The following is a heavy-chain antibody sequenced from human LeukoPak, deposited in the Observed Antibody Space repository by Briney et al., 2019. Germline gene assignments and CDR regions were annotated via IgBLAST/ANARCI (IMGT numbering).Heavy chain of an antibody. J-gene: IGHJ4*02. V-gene: IGHV4-34*01. CDR2: INHSGST. D-gene: IGHD5-12*01. CDR1: GGSFSGYY. CDR3: ARSRYSGYDLGY. Sequence: SETLSLTCAVYGGSFSGYYWSRIRQPPGKGLEWIGEINHSGSTNYNPSLKSRVTISVDTSKNQFSLKLSSVTAADTAVYYCARSRYSGYDLGYWGQGTLVTVSS.